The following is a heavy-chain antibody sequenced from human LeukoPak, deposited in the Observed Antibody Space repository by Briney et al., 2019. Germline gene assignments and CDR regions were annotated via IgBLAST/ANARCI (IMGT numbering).Heavy chain of an antibody. V-gene: IGHV3-7*03. CDR2: INQNEVVK. J-gene: IGHJ4*02. CDR1: GFMFGDYW. Sequence: GGSLRLSCVASGFMFGDYWMRWVRQAPGKGLEWVASINQNEVVKYYVDSVKGRFTISRDNAKTSLFLQMNSLRIDDTAMYYCTRTVNAASDFWGQGTLVTVSS. CDR3: TRTVNAASDF. D-gene: IGHD2-2*01.